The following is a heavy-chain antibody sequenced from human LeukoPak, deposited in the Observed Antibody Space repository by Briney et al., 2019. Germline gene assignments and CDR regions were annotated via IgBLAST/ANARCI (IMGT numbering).Heavy chain of an antibody. J-gene: IGHJ4*02. CDR1: GVSITSGTYY. CDR2: IYSTGRV. V-gene: IGHV4-61*02. CDR3: ARHPYDYVWGSYRYICVHFDY. Sequence: SETLSLTCTVSGVSITSGTYYWTWIRQPAGKGLEWIGRIYSTGRVNYNPSLKSRVTMLLDTSKNHISLKLTSVTAADTAVYYCARHPYDYVWGSYRYICVHFDYWGQGTLVTVSS. D-gene: IGHD3-16*02.